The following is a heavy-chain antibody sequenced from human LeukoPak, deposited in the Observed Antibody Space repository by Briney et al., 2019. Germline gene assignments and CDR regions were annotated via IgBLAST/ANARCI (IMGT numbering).Heavy chain of an antibody. CDR2: IIPIFGTA. Sequence: SVKVSCKASGGTFSSYAISWVRQAPGQGLEWMGGIIPIFGTANYAQKFQGRVTITADGSTSTAYMELSSLRSEDTAVYYCARGLDSGYNAYYYYYYYMDVWGKGTTVTVSS. J-gene: IGHJ6*03. V-gene: IGHV1-69*13. D-gene: IGHD5-12*01. CDR3: ARGLDSGYNAYYYYYYYMDV. CDR1: GGTFSSYA.